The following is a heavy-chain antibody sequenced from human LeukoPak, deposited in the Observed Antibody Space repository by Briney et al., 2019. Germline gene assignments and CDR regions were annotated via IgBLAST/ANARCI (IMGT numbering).Heavy chain of an antibody. D-gene: IGHD5-18*01. CDR3: ARSGYSYAFDI. V-gene: IGHV4-61*02. CDR2: IYTSGST. Sequence: SETLSLTCTVSGGSISSSSYYWSWIRQPAGKGLEWIGLIYTSGSTNYNPSLKSRVIISVDTSKNQFSLKLSSVTAADTAVYYCARSGYSYAFDIWGQGTMVTVSS. J-gene: IGHJ3*02. CDR1: GGSISSSSYY.